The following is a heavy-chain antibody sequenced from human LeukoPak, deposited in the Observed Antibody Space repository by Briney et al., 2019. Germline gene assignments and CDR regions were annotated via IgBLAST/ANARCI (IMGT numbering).Heavy chain of an antibody. CDR3: ARAISSSWSGRDYGMDV. D-gene: IGHD6-13*01. J-gene: IGHJ6*02. CDR1: GFTFSSYS. CDR2: ISTSSSYI. Sequence: PGGSLRLSCAASGFTFSSYSMNWVRQAPGKGLEWVASISTSSSYIYYADSVKGRFTISRDNGKNSLYLQMNSLRAEDTAVYYCARAISSSWSGRDYGMDVWGQGTTVTVSS. V-gene: IGHV3-21*01.